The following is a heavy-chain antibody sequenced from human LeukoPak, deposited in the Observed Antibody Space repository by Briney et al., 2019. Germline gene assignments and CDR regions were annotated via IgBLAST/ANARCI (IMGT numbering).Heavy chain of an antibody. Sequence: ASVKVSCKASGYTFTSYYMHWVRQAPGQGLEWMGIINPSGGSTSYAQKFQGRVTMTRDTSTSTVYMELSSLRSEDTAVYYCATRSRVTIFGVVIIPVPYYFDYWGQGTLVTVSS. CDR3: ATRSRVTIFGVVIIPVPYYFDY. J-gene: IGHJ4*02. CDR1: GYTFTSYY. D-gene: IGHD3-3*01. CDR2: INPSGGST. V-gene: IGHV1-46*01.